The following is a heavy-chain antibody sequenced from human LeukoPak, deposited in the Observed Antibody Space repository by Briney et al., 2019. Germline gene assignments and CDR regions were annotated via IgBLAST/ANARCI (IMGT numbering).Heavy chain of an antibody. CDR1: GFTFSSYA. CDR3: AKGRYSGSRWWDDY. J-gene: IGHJ4*02. V-gene: IGHV3-23*01. CDR2: ISGSGGST. Sequence: PGGSLRLSCAASGFTFSSYAMSWVRQAPGKGLEWVSAISGSGGSTYYADSVKGRFTISRDNSKNTLYLQMNSLRAEDTAVYYCAKGRYSGSRWWDDYWGQGTLVTVSS. D-gene: IGHD5-12*01.